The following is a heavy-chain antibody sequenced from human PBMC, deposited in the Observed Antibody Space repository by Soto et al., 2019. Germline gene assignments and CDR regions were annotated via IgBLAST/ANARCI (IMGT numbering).Heavy chain of an antibody. D-gene: IGHD6-13*01. V-gene: IGHV3-13*01. J-gene: IGHJ6*03. CDR2: IGTAGDT. Sequence: GGSLRLSCAASGFTFSSYDMHWVRQATGKGLEWVSAIGTAGDTYYPGSVKGRFTISRENAKNSLYLQMNSLRAGDTAVYYCESVGGGVNNAAGYYYYYMDVWGKGTTVTVSS. CDR3: ESVGGGVNNAAGYYYYYMDV. CDR1: GFTFSSYD.